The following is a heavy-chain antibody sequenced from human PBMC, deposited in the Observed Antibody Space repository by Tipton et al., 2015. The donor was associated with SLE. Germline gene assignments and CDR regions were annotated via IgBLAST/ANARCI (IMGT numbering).Heavy chain of an antibody. V-gene: IGHV3-21*01. CDR3: ARGPAGNFDY. CDR2: ISSSSSYI. J-gene: IGHJ4*02. Sequence: SLRLSCAASGFTFSSYAMSWVRQAPGKGLEWVSSISSSSSYIYYADSVKGRFTISRDNAKNSLYLQMNSLRAEDTAVYYCARGPAGNFDYWGQGTLVTVSS. D-gene: IGHD3-10*01. CDR1: GFTFSSYA.